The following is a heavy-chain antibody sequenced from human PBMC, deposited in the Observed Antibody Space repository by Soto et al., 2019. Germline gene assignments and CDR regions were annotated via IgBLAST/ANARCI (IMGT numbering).Heavy chain of an antibody. V-gene: IGHV1-2*04. Sequence: GASVKVSCTASGYTFTGYYMHWVRQAPEQGLEWMGWINPNSGGTNYAQKFQGWVTMTRDTSISTAYMELSRLRSDDTAVYYCARAAYCSGGSCYGWGGDFDYWGQGILVTVSS. J-gene: IGHJ4*02. D-gene: IGHD2-15*01. CDR2: INPNSGGT. CDR3: ARAAYCSGGSCYGWGGDFDY. CDR1: GYTFTGYY.